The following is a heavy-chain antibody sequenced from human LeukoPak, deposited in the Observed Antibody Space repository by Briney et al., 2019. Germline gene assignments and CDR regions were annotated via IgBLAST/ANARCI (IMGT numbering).Heavy chain of an antibody. V-gene: IGHV3-23*01. CDR2: ISGSGGSI. D-gene: IGHD3-16*01. J-gene: IGHJ4*02. Sequence: PGGSLRLSCEASGFTFSSYAMSWVRQAPGTGLEWVSAISGSGGSIYYADSVKGRFTISKDSSKNTVYLQMNNLRDEDTALYYCAKDPREFWGSYPEDYWGQGTLVTVSS. CDR3: AKDPREFWGSYPEDY. CDR1: GFTFSSYA.